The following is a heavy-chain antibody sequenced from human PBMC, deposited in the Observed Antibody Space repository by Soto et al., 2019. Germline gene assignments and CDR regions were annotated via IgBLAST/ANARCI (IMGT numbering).Heavy chain of an antibody. CDR2: IHYRGTT. V-gene: IGHV4-31*03. J-gene: IGHJ4*02. CDR3: AGIVLGEAAQFDH. D-gene: IGHD2-8*01. CDR1: GGSISSGGY. Sequence: QVQLQESGPGLVKPSQTLSLTCTVSGGSISSGGYWSWIRQHPGKGLEWIGYIHYRGTTYYNPSLRSRVTISEDTPKNQFSLKLSAVTAADTAVYYWAGIVLGEAAQFDHWGQGTLVTVSS.